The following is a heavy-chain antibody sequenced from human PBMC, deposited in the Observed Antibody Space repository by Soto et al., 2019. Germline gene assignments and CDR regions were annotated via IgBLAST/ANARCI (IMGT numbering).Heavy chain of an antibody. J-gene: IGHJ4*02. CDR3: ARDRALEFEHFDY. V-gene: IGHV3-30-3*01. D-gene: IGHD3-3*01. CDR1: GFTFSSYA. Sequence: GGSLRLSCAASGFTFSSYAMHWVRQAPGKGLEWVAVISYDGSNKYYADSVKGRFTISRDNSKNTLYLQMNSLRAEDTAVYYCARDRALEFEHFDYWGQGTLVTVSS. CDR2: ISYDGSNK.